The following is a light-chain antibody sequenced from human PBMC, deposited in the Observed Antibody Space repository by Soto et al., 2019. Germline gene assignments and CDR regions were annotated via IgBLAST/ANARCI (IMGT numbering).Light chain of an antibody. V-gene: IGKV3-15*01. CDR2: DAS. CDR1: QSVSSN. J-gene: IGKJ1*01. CDR3: HQYYTYPWT. Sequence: EIVMTQSPATLSVSPGDGATLSCRASQSVSSNLAWYQQKPGQAPRLLISDASTRATGIPARFSGSGSGTEFALTISSLQPDDFATYYCHQYYTYPWTFGQGTKVDIK.